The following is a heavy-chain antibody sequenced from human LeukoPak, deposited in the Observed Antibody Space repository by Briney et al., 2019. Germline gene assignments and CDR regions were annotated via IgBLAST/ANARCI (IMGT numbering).Heavy chain of an antibody. D-gene: IGHD1-26*01. V-gene: IGHV3-23*01. Sequence: GGSLRLSCAASGFTFSSYSMNWVRQAPGKGLEWVSAISGSGGSTYYADSVKGRFTISRDNSKNTLYLQMNSLRAEDTAVYYCAKDFKTIFELYAFDIWGQGTMVTVSS. CDR2: ISGSGGST. CDR1: GFTFSSYS. CDR3: AKDFKTIFELYAFDI. J-gene: IGHJ3*02.